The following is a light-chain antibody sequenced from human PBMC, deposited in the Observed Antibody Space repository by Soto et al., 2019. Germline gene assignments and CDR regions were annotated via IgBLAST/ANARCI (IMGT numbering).Light chain of an antibody. CDR2: DVS. CDR3: NSCGGGAAVHVI. J-gene: IGLJ2*01. Sequence: QSALTQPASASGSPGQSVTISCTGTSSDVGAYNYVSWYQQYTGKAPKLMIYDVSKQPTGVSDRFSGSKSGNTATLTVSGLPAGHEDAYSYNSCGGGAAVHVIFGRGTKLPVL. CDR1: SSDVGAYNY. V-gene: IGLV2-8*01.